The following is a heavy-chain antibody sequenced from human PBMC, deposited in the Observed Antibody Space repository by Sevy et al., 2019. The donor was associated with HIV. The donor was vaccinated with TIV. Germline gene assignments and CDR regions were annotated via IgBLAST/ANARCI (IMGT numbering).Heavy chain of an antibody. Sequence: GGSLRLSCAASGFTFSSYAMHWVRQAPGKGLEWVAVISYDGSNKYYADSVKGRFTISRDNSENTLYLQMNSLRAEDTAVYYCARGSSGWEFDYWGQGTLVTVSS. CDR1: GFTFSSYA. V-gene: IGHV3-30*04. D-gene: IGHD6-19*01. J-gene: IGHJ4*02. CDR3: ARGSSGWEFDY. CDR2: ISYDGSNK.